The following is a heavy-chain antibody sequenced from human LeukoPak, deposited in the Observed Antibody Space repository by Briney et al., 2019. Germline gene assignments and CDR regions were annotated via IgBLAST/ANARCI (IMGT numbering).Heavy chain of an antibody. CDR3: ARDIRQGPDPPWFDP. CDR1: GGSISSYY. V-gene: IGHV4-59*01. CDR2: IYYSGST. D-gene: IGHD4-17*01. Sequence: SETLSLTCTVSGGSISSYYWSWIRQPPGKGLEWIGYIYYSGSTNYNPSLKSRVTISVDTSKNQFSLNLSSVTAADTAVYYCARDIRQGPDPPWFDPWGQGTLVTVSS. J-gene: IGHJ5*02.